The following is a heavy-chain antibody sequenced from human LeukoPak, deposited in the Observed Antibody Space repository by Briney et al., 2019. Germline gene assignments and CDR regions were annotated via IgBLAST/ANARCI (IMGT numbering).Heavy chain of an antibody. Sequence: ASVKVSCKASGYTFTSYGISWVRQAPGQGPEWMGWISAYNGITNYAQKVQGRVTMTTDTSTSTAYMELRSLRSEDTAVYYCARGGPYYDILTGYGYRGQGTLVTVSS. V-gene: IGHV1-18*01. CDR3: ARGGPYYDILTGYGY. J-gene: IGHJ4*02. CDR1: GYTFTSYG. D-gene: IGHD3-9*01. CDR2: ISAYNGIT.